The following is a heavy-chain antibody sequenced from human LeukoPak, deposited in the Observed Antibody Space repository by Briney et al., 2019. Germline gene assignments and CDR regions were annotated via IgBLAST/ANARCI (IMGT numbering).Heavy chain of an antibody. Sequence: PGGSLRLSCATSGFTFSNCGMSWVRQAPGKGLQWLSVIGGDGTTYYADSVKGRFTVSRDNSKNTLYLQMNSLRAEDTAIYYCAKDVTCRGTTNFDYWGQGTLVTVSS. CDR2: IGGDGTT. V-gene: IGHV3-23*01. D-gene: IGHD1-26*01. CDR1: GFTFSNCG. J-gene: IGHJ4*02. CDR3: AKDVTCRGTTNFDY.